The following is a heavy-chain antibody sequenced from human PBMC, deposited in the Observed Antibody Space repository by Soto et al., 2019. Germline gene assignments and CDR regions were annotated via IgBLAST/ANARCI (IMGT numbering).Heavy chain of an antibody. CDR1: GFTFSSYA. V-gene: IGHV3-30-3*01. J-gene: IGHJ4*02. D-gene: IGHD2-2*01. CDR2: ISCDGSNK. CDR3: GRCTTTRCGSGPDY. Sequence: AGGSRRLCCAASGFTFSSYAMNWVRQAPGKGLEWVALISCDGSNKYYADSVRGRFTISXXXSXXXXXLXXNXXRAXDTAVYYCGRCTTTRCGSGPDYWGRGPLDNVPS.